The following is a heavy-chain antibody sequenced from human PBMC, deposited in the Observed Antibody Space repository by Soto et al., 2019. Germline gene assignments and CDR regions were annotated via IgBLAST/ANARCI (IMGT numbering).Heavy chain of an antibody. D-gene: IGHD4-17*01. CDR1: GGSFSGYY. Sequence: SETLSLTCAVYGGSFSGYYWSWIRQPPGKGLEWIGEINHSGSTNYNPSLKSRVTISVDTSKNQFSLKLSSVTAADTAVYYCARGFYGDYAFDIWGQGTMVTVSS. CDR2: INHSGST. V-gene: IGHV4-34*01. J-gene: IGHJ3*02. CDR3: ARGFYGDYAFDI.